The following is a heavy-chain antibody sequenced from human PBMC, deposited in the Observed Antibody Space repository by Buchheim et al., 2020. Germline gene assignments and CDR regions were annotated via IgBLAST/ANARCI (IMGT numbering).Heavy chain of an antibody. CDR1: GFPFSDYA. CDR3: AKDDRGELVARGIFDY. Sequence: EVQLLESGGGLVQPGGSLRLSCAVSGFPFSDYAMSWVRQAPGKGLEWVSAISASGGHTYYADSVKGRFTISRDNFKNTLSLQMNSLRAEDTAKYYCAKDDRGELVARGIFDYWGQGTL. CDR2: ISASGGHT. D-gene: IGHD1-26*01. J-gene: IGHJ4*02. V-gene: IGHV3-23*01.